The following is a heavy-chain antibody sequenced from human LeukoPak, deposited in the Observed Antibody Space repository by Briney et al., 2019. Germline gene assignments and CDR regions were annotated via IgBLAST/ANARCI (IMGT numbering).Heavy chain of an antibody. V-gene: IGHV3-23*01. J-gene: IGHJ6*02. CDR2: ISGSGGNT. D-gene: IGHD3-10*01. Sequence: PGGSLRLSCATSGFIFSSYAMNWVRQAPGKGLEWVSAISGSGGNTYCADSVKGRFTISRDNSKNTLYLQMNSLRAEDTAVYYCAKAYFIAGITMVRGVIGDYYYGMDVWGQGTTVTVSS. CDR3: AKAYFIAGITMVRGVIGDYYYGMDV. CDR1: GFIFSSYA.